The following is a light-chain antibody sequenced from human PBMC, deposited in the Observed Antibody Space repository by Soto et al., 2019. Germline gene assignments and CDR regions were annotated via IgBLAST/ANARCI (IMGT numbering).Light chain of an antibody. V-gene: IGLV1-44*01. CDR3: AAWDDSLNGPV. Sequence: QSVLTQPPSASGTPGQRGTISCSGSSSNIGSNYVYWYQQLPGTAPKLLIYYDDLLPSGVSDRFSGSKSGTSASLAISGLQSEDEADYYCAAWDDSLNGPVFGTGTKVTVL. J-gene: IGLJ1*01. CDR1: SSNIGSNY. CDR2: YDD.